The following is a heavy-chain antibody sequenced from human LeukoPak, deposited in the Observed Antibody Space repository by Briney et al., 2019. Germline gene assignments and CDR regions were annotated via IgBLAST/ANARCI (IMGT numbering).Heavy chain of an antibody. Sequence: SETLSLTCSVYGGSFSGYYWSWIRQPPGKGLEWIGHIYHSGSNNYNPPLKSRVPISVDTSKHHFSLKLSSVTAAPTAVFFCARVDQWRVRPGGLFDNWGQGTLVTVSA. V-gene: IGHV4-34*01. CDR3: ARVDQWRVRPGGLFDN. CDR2: IYHSGSN. J-gene: IGHJ4*02. CDR1: GGSFSGYY. D-gene: IGHD6-19*01.